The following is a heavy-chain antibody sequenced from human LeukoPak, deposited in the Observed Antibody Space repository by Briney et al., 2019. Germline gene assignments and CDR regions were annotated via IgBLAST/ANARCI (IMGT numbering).Heavy chain of an antibody. Sequence: SVKGSCKASGVTFSSYAISWVRQAPGQGLEWMGRIIPIFGIANYAQKFQGRVTITADKSTSTAYMELSSLRSEDTAVYYCARGARSGYDSRFDYWGQGTLVTVSS. CDR1: GVTFSSYA. D-gene: IGHD5-12*01. CDR2: IIPIFGIA. CDR3: ARGARSGYDSRFDY. J-gene: IGHJ4*02. V-gene: IGHV1-69*04.